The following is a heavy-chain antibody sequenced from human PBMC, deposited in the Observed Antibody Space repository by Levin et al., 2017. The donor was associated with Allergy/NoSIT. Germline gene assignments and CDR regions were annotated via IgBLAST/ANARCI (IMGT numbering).Heavy chain of an antibody. D-gene: IGHD2-15*01. Sequence: SQTLSLTCAVYGGSLSGHYWSWIRQPPGKGLEWIGEINHSGSTNYNPSLKSRVTISVDMSKNQFSLKLSSVTAADTAVYYCARGHCSGGSCLPLRYFYYYYMDVWGRGTTVTVSS. CDR3: ARGHCSGGSCLPLRYFYYYYMDV. CDR2: INHSGST. V-gene: IGHV4-34*01. CDR1: GGSLSGHY. J-gene: IGHJ6*03.